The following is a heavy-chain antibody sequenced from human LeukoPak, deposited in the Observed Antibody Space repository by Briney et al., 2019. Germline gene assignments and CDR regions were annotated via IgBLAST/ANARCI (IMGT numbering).Heavy chain of an antibody. CDR1: GVTFSSYG. J-gene: IGHJ4*02. CDR2: IWYDGSNK. V-gene: IGHV3-33*06. CDR3: AKDAPPYGYRGLDY. Sequence: PGGSLRLSCAVSGVTFSSYGMHWVRQAPGKGLEWVAVIWYDGSNKYYADSVKGRFTISRDNSKNTLYLQMNSLRAEDTAVYYCAKDAPPYGYRGLDYWGQGTLVTVSS. D-gene: IGHD5-18*01.